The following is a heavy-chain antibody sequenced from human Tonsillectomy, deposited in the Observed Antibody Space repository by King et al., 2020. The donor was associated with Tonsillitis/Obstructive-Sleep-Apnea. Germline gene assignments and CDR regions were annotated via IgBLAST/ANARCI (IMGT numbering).Heavy chain of an antibody. CDR1: GFTVNSDY. J-gene: IGHJ5*02. Sequence: VQLVESGGGLIQPGGSLRLSCAASGFTVNSDYMSWVRQAPGKGLELVSVIYGGGSTYYAESVKGRFTISRDNSKNTLYLQMNSLRAEDTAVYYCARHDWFDPWGQGTLVTVSS. CDR2: IYGGGST. CDR3: ARHDWFDP. V-gene: IGHV3-53*01.